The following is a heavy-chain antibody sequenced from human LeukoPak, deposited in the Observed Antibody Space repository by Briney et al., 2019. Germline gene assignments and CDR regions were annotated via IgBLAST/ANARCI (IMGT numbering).Heavy chain of an antibody. CDR1: GFTFSSYD. J-gene: IGHJ4*02. V-gene: IGHV3-13*01. CDR3: ARDPSAPGSYPFDY. CDR2: IGTAGDT. D-gene: IGHD1-26*01. Sequence: GGSLRLSCAASGFTFSSYDMHWVRQATGKGLEWVSAIGTAGDTYYPGSVKGRFTISRENAKNSLYLQMNSLRAEDTAVYYCARDPSAPGSYPFDYWGQGTLVTVSS.